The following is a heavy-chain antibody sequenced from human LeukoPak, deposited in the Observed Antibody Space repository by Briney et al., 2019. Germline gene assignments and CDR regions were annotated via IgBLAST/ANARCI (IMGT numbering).Heavy chain of an antibody. CDR1: GFTFSSYA. D-gene: IGHD1-1*01. V-gene: IGHV3-23*01. CDR2: ISGSGGST. CDR3: ANRQRDAFDI. J-gene: IGHJ3*02. Sequence: AGGSLRLSCAASGFTFSSYAMSWVRQAPGKGLEWVSAISGSGGSTYYADSVEGRFTISRDNSKNTLYLQMNSLRAEDTAVYYCANRQRDAFDIWGQGTMVTVSS.